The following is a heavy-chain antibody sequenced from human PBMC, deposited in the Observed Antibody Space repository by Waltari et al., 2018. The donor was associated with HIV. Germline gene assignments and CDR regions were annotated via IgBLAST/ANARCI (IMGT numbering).Heavy chain of an antibody. Sequence: VQVVESGGGLVQPGGSLRLSCAASGFTFSSYEMNWVRQAPGKGLEWVSYISSSGSTIYFADSVKGRFTMSRDNAKNSLYLRMNSLRAEDTAVYYCARAFMIRGTGAFDIWGQGTMVTVSS. CDR2: ISSSGSTI. D-gene: IGHD3-10*01. CDR1: GFTFSSYE. V-gene: IGHV3-48*03. J-gene: IGHJ3*02. CDR3: ARAFMIRGTGAFDI.